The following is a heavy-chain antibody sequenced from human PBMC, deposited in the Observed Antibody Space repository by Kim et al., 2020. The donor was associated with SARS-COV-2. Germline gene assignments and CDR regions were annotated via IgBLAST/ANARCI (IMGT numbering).Heavy chain of an antibody. Sequence: YAYSVKARFTISGDSAKITLYLQMNSLGAEDTAVYYCASRGYTGTYDYFDYWGQGTLVTVSS. CDR3: ASRGYTGTYDYFDY. J-gene: IGHJ4*02. D-gene: IGHD1-26*01. V-gene: IGHV3-74*01.